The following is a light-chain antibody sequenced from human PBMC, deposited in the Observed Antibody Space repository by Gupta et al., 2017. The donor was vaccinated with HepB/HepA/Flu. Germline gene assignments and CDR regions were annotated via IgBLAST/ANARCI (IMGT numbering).Light chain of an antibody. Sequence: SYVLTQPPSVSEAPGKTASITCGGNNIGSKSVHWYQQKPGQAPVVVVYNDNDRPSGIPERFSGSNAGNTATLTISMVAAGDEADYYCQVWETNSDNLVVFGGGTKLTVL. CDR3: QVWETNSDNLVV. J-gene: IGLJ2*01. CDR1: NIGSKS. V-gene: IGLV3-21*03. CDR2: NDN.